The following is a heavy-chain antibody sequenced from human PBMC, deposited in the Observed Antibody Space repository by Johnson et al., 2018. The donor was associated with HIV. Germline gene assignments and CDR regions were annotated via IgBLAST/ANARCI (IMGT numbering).Heavy chain of an antibody. J-gene: IGHJ3*02. CDR2: ISGSVGST. CDR3: AKTLRSHLHIVVVTAIPRAFDI. V-gene: IGHV3-23*04. D-gene: IGHD2-21*02. CDR1: GFTISTFW. Sequence: MPLVESGGGVVQPGRSMRLSCAASGFTISTFWMHWVRQVQGTGLMWVSAISGSVGSTYYAESVTGRFTISRDNFKNTLYLQINSLRAEDTAVYYCAKTLRSHLHIVVVTAIPRAFDIWGQGTMVTVSS.